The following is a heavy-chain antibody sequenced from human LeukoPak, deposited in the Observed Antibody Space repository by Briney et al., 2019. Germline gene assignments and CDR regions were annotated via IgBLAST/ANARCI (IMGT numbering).Heavy chain of an antibody. D-gene: IGHD6-19*01. V-gene: IGHV4-59*08. Sequence: SETLSLTCTVSGGSISSYYWSWIRQPPGKGLEWIGYIYYSGSTNYNPSLKSRVTISVDTSKNQFSLKLSSVTAADTAVYYCARQKDSSGYYYFDYWGQGTPVTVSS. J-gene: IGHJ4*02. CDR2: IYYSGST. CDR3: ARQKDSSGYYYFDY. CDR1: GGSISSYY.